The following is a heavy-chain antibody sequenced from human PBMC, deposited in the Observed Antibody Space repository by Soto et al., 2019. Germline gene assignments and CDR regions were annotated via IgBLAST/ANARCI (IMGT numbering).Heavy chain of an antibody. D-gene: IGHD2-15*01. CDR1: GGSISSGGYY. J-gene: IGHJ4*02. V-gene: IGHV4-61*08. Sequence: SETLSLTCTVSGGSISSGGYYWSWIRQHPGKGLEWIGYIYYSGSTNYNPSLKSRVTISVDTSKNQFSLKLSSVTAADTAVYYCATGERSVVAAMSDYWGQGTLVTVSS. CDR3: ATGERSVVAAMSDY. CDR2: IYYSGST.